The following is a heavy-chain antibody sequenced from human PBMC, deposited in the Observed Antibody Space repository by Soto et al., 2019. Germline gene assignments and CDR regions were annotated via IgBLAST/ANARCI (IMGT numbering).Heavy chain of an antibody. CDR1: GFTFSSYA. J-gene: IGHJ6*03. CDR2: ISGSGGST. D-gene: IGHD4-17*01. V-gene: IGHV3-23*01. Sequence: GGSLRLTCAASGFTFSSYAMSWVRQAPGKGLEWVSAISGSGGSTYYADSVKGRFTISRDNSKNTLYLQMNSLRAEDTAVYYCAKADDDYPSGTYYYMDVWGKGTTVTVSS. CDR3: AKADDDYPSGTYYYMDV.